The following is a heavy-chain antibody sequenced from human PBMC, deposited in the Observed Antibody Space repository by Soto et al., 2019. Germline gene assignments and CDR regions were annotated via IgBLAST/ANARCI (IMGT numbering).Heavy chain of an antibody. J-gene: IGHJ4*02. CDR3: ARDGRSSYSSGWYYFDY. V-gene: IGHV1-69*13. Sequence: ASVKVSCKASGGTFSSYAISRVRQAPGQGLEWMGGIIPIFGTANYAQKFQGRVTITAEESTSTAYMELCSLRSEDTAVYYCARDGRSSYSSGWYYFDYWGQGTLVTVSS. D-gene: IGHD6-19*01. CDR2: IIPIFGTA. CDR1: GGTFSSYA.